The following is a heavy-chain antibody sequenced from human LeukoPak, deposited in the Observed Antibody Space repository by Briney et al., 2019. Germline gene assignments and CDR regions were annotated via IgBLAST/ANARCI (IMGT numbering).Heavy chain of an antibody. CDR3: ARARGRAGARFDY. Sequence: SETLSLTCAVYGGSFSDYYWSWIRQPPGEGLEWIGEINHGGTANYNPSLKSRVTISVDASKNQFSPKSNSVTAADTAVYYCARARGRAGARFDYWGQGTLVTVSS. D-gene: IGHD1-26*01. CDR2: INHGGTA. CDR1: GGSFSDYY. V-gene: IGHV4-34*01. J-gene: IGHJ4*02.